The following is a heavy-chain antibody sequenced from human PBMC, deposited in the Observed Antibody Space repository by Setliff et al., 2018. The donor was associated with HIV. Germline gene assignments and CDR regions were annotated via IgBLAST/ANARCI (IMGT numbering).Heavy chain of an antibody. D-gene: IGHD6-13*01. Sequence: GASVKVSCKTFGYSFTAYQMHWLRQAPGQGLEWMGRINRDNGGIDYAQKFQGRVTMTRDTSTSTVYMELSSLRSEDTAMYYCAIGSSNWPHRPNNYYFDYWGQGTPVTVSS. CDR3: AIGSSNWPHRPNNYYFDY. V-gene: IGHV1-2*06. CDR2: INRDNGGI. CDR1: GYSFTAYQ. J-gene: IGHJ4*02.